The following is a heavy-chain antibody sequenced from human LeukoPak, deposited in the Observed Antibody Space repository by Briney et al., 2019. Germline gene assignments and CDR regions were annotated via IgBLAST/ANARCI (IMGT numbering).Heavy chain of an antibody. D-gene: IGHD2-8*02. V-gene: IGHV3-74*01. CDR2: INTDGSST. CDR3: ARGLLGIDY. Sequence: PGGCLRLSCAASGFTLGSYWMHWVRQAPGKGLVWVSQINTDGSSTNYADSVKGRFTISRDNAKNTLYLQMNSLRAEDTAIYYCARGLLGIDYWGQGTLVTVSS. CDR1: GFTLGSYW. J-gene: IGHJ4*02.